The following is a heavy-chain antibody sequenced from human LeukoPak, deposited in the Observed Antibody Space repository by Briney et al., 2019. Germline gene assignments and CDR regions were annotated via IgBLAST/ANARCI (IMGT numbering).Heavy chain of an antibody. Sequence: GGSLRLSCAASGFTFSSYEMNWVRQAPGKGLEWVSYISSSGSTIYYADSVKGRFTISRDNAKNSLYLQMNSLRAEDTAVYYCARGRYSGSYSPPDDAFDIWGQGTMVTVSS. CDR1: GFTFSSYE. J-gene: IGHJ3*02. D-gene: IGHD1-26*01. CDR3: ARGRYSGSYSPPDDAFDI. V-gene: IGHV3-48*03. CDR2: ISSSGSTI.